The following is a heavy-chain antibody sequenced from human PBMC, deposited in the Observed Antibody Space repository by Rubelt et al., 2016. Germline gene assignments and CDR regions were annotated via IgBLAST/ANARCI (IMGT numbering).Heavy chain of an antibody. CDR2: ISAYNGNT. CDR1: GYTFTSYG. Sequence: VKVSCKASGYTFTSYGISWVRQAPGQGLEWMGWISAYNGNTNYAQKLQGRGTMTTDTSTSTAYMELRNLRSDDTAVYYCARDLIVWQQLPHDAFDIWGQGTMVTVSS. CDR3: ARDLIVWQQLPHDAFDI. D-gene: IGHD6-13*01. V-gene: IGHV1-18*01. J-gene: IGHJ3*02.